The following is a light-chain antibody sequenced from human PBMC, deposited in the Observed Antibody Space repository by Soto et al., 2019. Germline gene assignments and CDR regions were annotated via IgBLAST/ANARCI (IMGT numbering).Light chain of an antibody. V-gene: IGKV1-9*01. J-gene: IGKJ3*01. CDR3: QQLDSSPLT. CDR1: QSISRY. Sequence: EIQMTQSPSPLSASVGGRVTVTCRASQSISRYLNWYQQKPGNAPKLEIYAASTLQSGVPSRFSGSGSGTEFTLTISSLQPEDFATYYCQQLDSSPLTFGPGTKVD. CDR2: AAS.